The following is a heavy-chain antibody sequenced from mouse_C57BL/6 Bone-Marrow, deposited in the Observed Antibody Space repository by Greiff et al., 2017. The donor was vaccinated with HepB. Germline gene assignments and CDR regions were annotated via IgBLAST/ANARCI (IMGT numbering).Heavy chain of an antibody. J-gene: IGHJ2*01. CDR3: ANSLRDY. CDR2: IDPSDSYT. Sequence: VQLQQPGAELVKPGASVKLSCKASGYTFTSYWMQWVKQRPGQGLEWIGEIDPSDSYTNYNQKFKGKATLTVDTSSSTAYMQLSSLTSEDSAVYYCANSLRDYWGQGTTLTVSS. V-gene: IGHV1-50*01. CDR1: GYTFTSYW.